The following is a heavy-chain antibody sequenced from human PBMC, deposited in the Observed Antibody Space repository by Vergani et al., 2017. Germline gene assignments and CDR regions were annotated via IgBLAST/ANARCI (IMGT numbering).Heavy chain of an antibody. CDR3: ARESTMIVVVITHSLFDY. CDR1: GFTFSSYA. V-gene: IGHV3-30-3*01. Sequence: QVQLVESGGGVVQPGRSLRLSCAASGFTFSSYAMHWVRQAPGKGLEWVAVISYDGSNKYYADSVKGRFTISRDNSKNTLYLQRNSLRAEDTAVYYCARESTMIVVVITHSLFDYWGQGTLVTVSS. CDR2: ISYDGSNK. D-gene: IGHD3-22*01. J-gene: IGHJ4*02.